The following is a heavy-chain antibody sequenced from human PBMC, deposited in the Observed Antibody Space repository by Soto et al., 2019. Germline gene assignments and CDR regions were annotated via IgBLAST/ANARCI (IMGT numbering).Heavy chain of an antibody. CDR3: ARPAHCSGPSCYGRHFDY. Sequence: SETLCLTCTVSGGSISSSYSHWGWIRQPPGKGLEWIGSFYYSGSTYYNPSLKRRVTISVDTSKNQFSLKLSSVTAADTAVYYCARPAHCSGPSCYGRHFDYWGQGTLVTVSS. D-gene: IGHD2-2*01. CDR1: GGSISSSYSH. V-gene: IGHV4-39*01. CDR2: FYYSGST. J-gene: IGHJ4*02.